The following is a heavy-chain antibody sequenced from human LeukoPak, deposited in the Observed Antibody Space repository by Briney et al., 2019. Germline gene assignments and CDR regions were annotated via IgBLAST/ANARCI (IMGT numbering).Heavy chain of an antibody. J-gene: IGHJ4*02. CDR1: GFTFSSYG. Sequence: GRSLRLSCAASGFTFSSYGMHWVRQAPGKGLEWVAVIWYDGSNKYYADSVKGRFTISRDNSKNTLYLQMNSLRAEDTAVYYCARTYSGSYYVFDYWGQGTLVTVSS. D-gene: IGHD1-26*01. V-gene: IGHV3-33*01. CDR3: ARTYSGSYYVFDY. CDR2: IWYDGSNK.